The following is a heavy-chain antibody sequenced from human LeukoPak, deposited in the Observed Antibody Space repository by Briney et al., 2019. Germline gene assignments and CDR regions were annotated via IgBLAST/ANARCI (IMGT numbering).Heavy chain of an antibody. CDR3: ARDSHDSSGSDY. D-gene: IGHD3-22*01. CDR2: IYYSGST. V-gene: IGHV4-61*01. Sequence: PSETLSLTCTVSGGSVSSGSYYWSWIRQPPGKGLKWIGYIYYSGSTNYNPSLKSRVTISVDTSKNQFSLKLSSVTAADTAVYYCARDSHDSSGSDYWGQGTLVTVPS. J-gene: IGHJ4*02. CDR1: GGSVSSGSYY.